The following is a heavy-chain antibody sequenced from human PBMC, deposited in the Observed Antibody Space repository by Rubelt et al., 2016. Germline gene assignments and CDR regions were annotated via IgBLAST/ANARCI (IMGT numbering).Heavy chain of an antibody. Sequence: QVQLVQSGTEVKNPGASVRVSCKASGYRFTRYDINWVRQAPGQGLEWMGWMSPNSGATGYSQRFQGRVTMTRDTSIGTAVWDLSSLTRDDRAIYYGARTPPKGDLGGGWGQGTRGTVS. CDR3: ARTPPKGDLGGG. CDR2: MSPNSGAT. V-gene: IGHV1-8*01. J-gene: IGHJ4*02. CDR1: GYRFTRYD. D-gene: IGHD2-15*01.